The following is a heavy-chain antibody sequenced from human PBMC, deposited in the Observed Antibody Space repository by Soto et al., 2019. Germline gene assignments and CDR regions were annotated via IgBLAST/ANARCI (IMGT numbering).Heavy chain of an antibody. CDR1: GFSFSNYA. Sequence: EVHLLVSGGGSVQPGGSLRLSCAASGFSFSNYAMSWVRQAPGTGLEWVSAIDSGGGSTYYAASVKGRFSISRDNSMNPLYLQMNSLRAEDTAIYYCTKEHSNYPDNWFDPWGQGTLVTVSS. V-gene: IGHV3-23*01. J-gene: IGHJ5*02. CDR2: IDSGGGST. D-gene: IGHD4-4*01. CDR3: TKEHSNYPDNWFDP.